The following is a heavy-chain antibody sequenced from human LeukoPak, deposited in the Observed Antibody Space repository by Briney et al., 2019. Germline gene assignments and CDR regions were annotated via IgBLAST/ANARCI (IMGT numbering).Heavy chain of an antibody. CDR2: INHSGST. CDR3: ARPLLRRNTPPGG. V-gene: IGHV4-34*01. CDR1: GGSFSGYY. D-gene: IGHD4-17*01. J-gene: IGHJ4*02. Sequence: PSETLSLTCAVYGGSFSGYYWSWIRQPPGKGLEWIGEINHSGSTNYNPSLKSRVTISVDTSKNQFSLKLSSVTAADTAVYYCARPLLRRNTPPGGWGQGTLVTVSS.